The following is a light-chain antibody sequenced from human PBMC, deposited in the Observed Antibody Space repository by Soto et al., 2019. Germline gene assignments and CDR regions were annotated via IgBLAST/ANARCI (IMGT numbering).Light chain of an antibody. CDR2: DAS. V-gene: IGKV1-33*01. Sequence: DIQMTQTPSSLSASVGDRVTITCQASQDINNCLNWYHQKPGKAPKLLIYDASNLETGVPSRFSGSGSGTEFTLTISSLQPDDFATYYCQQYKIYSQTFGQGTKVDIK. J-gene: IGKJ1*01. CDR3: QQYKIYSQT. CDR1: QDINNC.